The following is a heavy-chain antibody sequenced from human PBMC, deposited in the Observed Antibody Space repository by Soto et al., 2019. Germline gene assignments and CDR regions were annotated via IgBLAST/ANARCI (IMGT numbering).Heavy chain of an antibody. D-gene: IGHD3-10*01. CDR2: MSSGGGRT. J-gene: IGHJ4*02. CDR3: ASPFSTRVRGVASDY. V-gene: IGHV3-23*01. Sequence: EVQLLESGGGLVQPGGSQRLSCVASGFTFSSYSMSWVRQAPGKGLEWVSGMSSGGGRTYYADSVKGRFTISRDNFKNTLYLQMNSLRAEDTAVYYCASPFSTRVRGVASDYWGQGTRVTVSS. CDR1: GFTFSSYS.